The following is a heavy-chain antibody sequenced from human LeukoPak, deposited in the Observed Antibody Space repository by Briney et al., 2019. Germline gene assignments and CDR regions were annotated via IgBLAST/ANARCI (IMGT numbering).Heavy chain of an antibody. CDR1: GFTFSSYA. CDR3: AKDRSNGYNWFDP. CDR2: ISGSGGST. J-gene: IGHJ5*02. Sequence: TGGSLRLSCAASGFTFSSYAMRWVRQAPGKGLEWVSAISGSGGSTYHADSVKGRFTISRDNSKNTLYLQMNSLRAEDTAVYYCAKDRSNGYNWFDPWGQGALVTVSS. D-gene: IGHD2-8*01. V-gene: IGHV3-23*01.